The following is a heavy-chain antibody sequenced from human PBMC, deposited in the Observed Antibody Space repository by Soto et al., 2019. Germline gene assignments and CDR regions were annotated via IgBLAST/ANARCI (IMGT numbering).Heavy chain of an antibody. Sequence: GESLKISCKGSGYSFTSYWISWVRQMPGKXLEWMGRIDPSDSYTNYSPSFQGHVTISADKSISTAYLQWSSLKASDTAMYYCARHSSSWYLYYYYGMDVWGQGTTVTVSS. D-gene: IGHD6-13*01. CDR3: ARHSSSWYLYYYYGMDV. CDR2: IDPSDSYT. CDR1: GYSFTSYW. V-gene: IGHV5-10-1*01. J-gene: IGHJ6*02.